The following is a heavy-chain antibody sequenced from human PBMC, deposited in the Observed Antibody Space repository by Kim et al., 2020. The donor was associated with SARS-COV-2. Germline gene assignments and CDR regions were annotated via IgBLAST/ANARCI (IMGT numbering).Heavy chain of an antibody. CDR3: ARDQGRGAGAPDY. CDR1: GFTFSSYG. CDR2: IWYDGSNK. D-gene: IGHD3-10*01. Sequence: GGSLRLSCAASGFTFSSYGMHWVRQAPGKGLEWVAVIWYDGSNKYYADSVKGRFTISRDNSKNTLYLQMNSLRAEDTAVYYCARDQGRGAGAPDYWGQGTLVTVSS. V-gene: IGHV3-33*01. J-gene: IGHJ4*02.